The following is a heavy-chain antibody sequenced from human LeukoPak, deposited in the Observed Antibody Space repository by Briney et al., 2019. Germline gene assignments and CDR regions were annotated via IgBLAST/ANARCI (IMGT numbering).Heavy chain of an antibody. CDR1: GGSISSSNW. J-gene: IGHJ4*02. D-gene: IGHD4-17*01. CDR3: ARVPTMTTVTYFDY. Sequence: PSETLSLTCAVSGGSISSSNWWSWVRPPPGKGLEWIGEIYHSGSTNYNPSLKSRVTISVDKSKNQFSLKLSSVTAADTAVYYCARVPTMTTVTYFDYWGQGTLVTVSS. CDR2: IYHSGST. V-gene: IGHV4-4*02.